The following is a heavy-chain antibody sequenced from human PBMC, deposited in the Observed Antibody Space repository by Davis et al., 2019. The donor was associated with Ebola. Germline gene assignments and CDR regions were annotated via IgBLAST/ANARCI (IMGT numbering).Heavy chain of an antibody. V-gene: IGHV4-30-2*01. D-gene: IGHD3-10*01. CDR1: GGSISSGGYS. J-gene: IGHJ4*02. Sequence: SQTLSLTCSVSGGSISSGGYSWSWIRHPPGNGLEWIRYIHHSRSTYYNPSLKSRVTISVDRSKNQFTLKLSSVTAADTAVYYCARLELWFGELTEYYFDYWGQGTLVTVSS. CDR3: ARLELWFGELTEYYFDY. CDR2: IHHSRST.